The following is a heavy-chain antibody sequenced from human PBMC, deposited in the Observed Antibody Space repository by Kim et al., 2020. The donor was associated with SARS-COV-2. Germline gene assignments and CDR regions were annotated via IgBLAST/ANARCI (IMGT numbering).Heavy chain of an antibody. CDR3: AREIAYYYDSSGYFYYYYYGMDV. V-gene: IGHV1-2*06. D-gene: IGHD3-22*01. Sequence: ASVKVSCKASGYTFTGYYMHWVRQAPGQGLEWMGRINPNSGGTNYAQKFQGRVTMTRDTSISTAYMELSRLRSDDTAVYYCAREIAYYYDSSGYFYYYYYGMDVWGQGTTVTVSS. CDR1: GYTFTGYY. CDR2: INPNSGGT. J-gene: IGHJ6*02.